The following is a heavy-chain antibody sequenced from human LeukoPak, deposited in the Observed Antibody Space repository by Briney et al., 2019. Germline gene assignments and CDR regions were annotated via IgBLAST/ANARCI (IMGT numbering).Heavy chain of an antibody. CDR2: INLNSGAT. Sequence: ASVKVSCKASGYTFIDYYIHWVRQAPGQGLEWLGWINLNSGATKYAQNLQGRVTMTRDTSISTAYMELSRLNSDDTAVYYCARDPPSTTTLDHWGQGTPVTVSS. J-gene: IGHJ4*02. D-gene: IGHD1-1*01. CDR1: GYTFIDYY. V-gene: IGHV1-2*02. CDR3: ARDPPSTTTLDH.